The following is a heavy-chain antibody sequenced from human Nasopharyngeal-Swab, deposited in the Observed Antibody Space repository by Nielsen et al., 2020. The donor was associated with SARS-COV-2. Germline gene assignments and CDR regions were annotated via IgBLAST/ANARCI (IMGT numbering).Heavy chain of an antibody. V-gene: IGHV4-34*01. CDR2: INHSGGT. CDR1: GGSFSGHQ. CDR3: ARGGSGVVPSPILGLGPYYYYYYMDV. D-gene: IGHD3-16*01. J-gene: IGHJ6*03. Sequence: GSLRLSCAVSGGSFSGHQWSWVRQPPGKGLEWIGEINHSGGTNYSPSLKSRVTISLDTSKNQFSLRLSSVTAADTAVYYCARGGSGVVPSPILGLGPYYYYYYMDVWGKGTTVTVSS.